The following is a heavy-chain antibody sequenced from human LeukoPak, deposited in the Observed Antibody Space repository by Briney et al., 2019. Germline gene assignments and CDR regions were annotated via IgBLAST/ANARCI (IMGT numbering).Heavy chain of an antibody. D-gene: IGHD2-21*02. Sequence: PGGSLRLSCAASGFTFSSYSMNWVRQAPGKGLEWVSSISSSSSYIYYADSVKGRFTISRDNAKNSLYLQMNSLRAEDTAVYYCARDERDVVVTAIPRGWFDPWGQGTLVTVSS. CDR3: ARDERDVVVTAIPRGWFDP. J-gene: IGHJ5*02. CDR2: ISSSSSYI. V-gene: IGHV3-21*01. CDR1: GFTFSSYS.